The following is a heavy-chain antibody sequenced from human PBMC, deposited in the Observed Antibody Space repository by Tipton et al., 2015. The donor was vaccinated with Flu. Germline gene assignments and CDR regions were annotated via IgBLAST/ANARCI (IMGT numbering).Heavy chain of an antibody. D-gene: IGHD3-22*01. CDR3: VKGLGITMILEELADFDH. CDR2: LSAGDDDR. V-gene: IGHV3-23*01. J-gene: IGHJ4*02. CDR1: GFPFDSYV. Sequence: SLRLSCAASGFPFDSYVMSWVRQAPGKGLEWVAGLSAGDDDRHYAESVKGRFTISRDNSKDTAFLQMSSLRAEDTAMYYCVKGLGITMILEELADFDHWGQGTLVTVSS.